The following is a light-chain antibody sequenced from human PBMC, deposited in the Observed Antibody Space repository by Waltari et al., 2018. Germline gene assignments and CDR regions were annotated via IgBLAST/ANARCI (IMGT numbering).Light chain of an antibody. V-gene: IGKV1-9*01. CDR2: SAS. J-gene: IGKJ2*01. Sequence: IQLTQSPSSLSASVGDRVTITCRASQGISNYLAWYQQKPGKVPKLLIHSASTLQSGVPSRFSGSGSGTDSTLTISSLQPEDFATYYCQQLHSPGYTFGQGTKLEIK. CDR3: QQLHSPGYT. CDR1: QGISNY.